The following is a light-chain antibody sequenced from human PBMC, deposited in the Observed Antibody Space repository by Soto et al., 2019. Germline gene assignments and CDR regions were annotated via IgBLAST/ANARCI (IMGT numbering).Light chain of an antibody. CDR2: KAS. CDR1: RSVGIW. J-gene: IGKJ1*01. Sequence: IQMTQSPSTLSASVGDRVAITCRVSRSVGIWLAWYQQKPGKAPRFLIYKASSLESGVPSRFSGSGYGTEFTLTISSLQPDDFATYYCQQYNDYSWTFGQGTKVEIK. CDR3: QQYNDYSWT. V-gene: IGKV1-5*03.